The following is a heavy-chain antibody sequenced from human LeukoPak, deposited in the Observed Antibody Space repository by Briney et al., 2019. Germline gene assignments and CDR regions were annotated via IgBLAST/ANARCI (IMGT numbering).Heavy chain of an antibody. D-gene: IGHD6-25*01. Sequence: GGSLRLSCIPSGFSFSSYGMHWVRQAPGKGLEWVAVIWSHGNRKHHADSVEGRFAISRDNSKNILYLQMNNLRAEDTALYYCARDSAADDNDFDVWGQGTMVTVSS. V-gene: IGHV3-33*01. CDR1: GFSFSSYG. J-gene: IGHJ3*01. CDR3: ARDSAADDNDFDV. CDR2: IWSHGNRK.